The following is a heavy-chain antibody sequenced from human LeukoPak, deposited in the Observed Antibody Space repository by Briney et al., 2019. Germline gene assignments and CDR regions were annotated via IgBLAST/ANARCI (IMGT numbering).Heavy chain of an antibody. Sequence: GGSLRLSCSAFGFTFGDYAFHWVRQAPGKGLEWLAFIRYDGSDSYYADSVKGRFTISRDNSKKTLYLQMDSLRTEDTAFYYCALIGVVIPPDTYDVWGQGTLTVSS. V-gene: IGHV3-30*02. D-gene: IGHD2-21*01. CDR1: GFTFGDYA. CDR3: ALIGVVIPPDTYDV. CDR2: IRYDGSDS. J-gene: IGHJ3*01.